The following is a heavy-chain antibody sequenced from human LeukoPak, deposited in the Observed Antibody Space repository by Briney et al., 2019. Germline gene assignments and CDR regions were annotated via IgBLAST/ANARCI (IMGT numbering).Heavy chain of an antibody. D-gene: IGHD2-2*02. J-gene: IGHJ5*02. CDR1: GGSISSGGYY. CDR3: ARGGIYYCSSTSCYTGWFDP. Sequence: SETLSLTCAVSGGSISSGGYYWSWIRQPPGKGLEWIVYIYYSGSTNYNPSLKSRVTISVDTSKNQFSLKLSSVTAADTAVYYCARGGIYYCSSTSCYTGWFDPWGQGTLVTVSS. CDR2: IYYSGST. V-gene: IGHV4-61*08.